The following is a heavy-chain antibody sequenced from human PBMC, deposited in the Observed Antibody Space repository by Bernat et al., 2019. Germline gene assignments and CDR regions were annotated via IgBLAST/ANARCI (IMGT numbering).Heavy chain of an antibody. Sequence: QLQLRQSGPGLVKPSETLSLTCTVSGDSISSNVHFWNWIRQPPGKGPEWLGSISDSGNTYYNPSLKIRVTIPVDPSENQFSLKLNSVTAADTAVYYCARHSDRGDIQGLICGFDVWGQGTMVTVSS. J-gene: IGHJ3*01. CDR3: ARHSDRGDIQGLICGFDV. V-gene: IGHV4-39*01. CDR2: ISDSGNT. D-gene: IGHD3-10*01. CDR1: GDSISSNVHF.